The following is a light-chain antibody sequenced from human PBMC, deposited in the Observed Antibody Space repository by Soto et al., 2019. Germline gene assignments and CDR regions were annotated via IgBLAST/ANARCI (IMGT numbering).Light chain of an antibody. Sequence: EIVMTQSPATLSVSPGERATLSCRASQSVSSDLAWYHQKPGQAPRLLIYGASSRATGIPDRFSGSGSGTDFTLTISRLEPEDFAVHYCQQYGSSPITFGQGTRLEIK. V-gene: IGKV3-20*01. CDR1: QSVSSD. J-gene: IGKJ5*01. CDR3: QQYGSSPIT. CDR2: GAS.